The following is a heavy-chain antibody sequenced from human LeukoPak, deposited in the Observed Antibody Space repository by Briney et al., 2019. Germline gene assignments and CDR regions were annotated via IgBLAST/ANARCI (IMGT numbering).Heavy chain of an antibody. V-gene: IGHV3-30*02. CDR2: IRYDGSNK. Sequence: GGSLRLSRAASGFTFSSYGMHWVRQAPGKGLEWVAFIRYDGSNKYYADSVKGRFTISRDNSKNTLYLQMNSLRAEDTAVYYCAKDLTAMVRYYFDYWGQGTLVTVSS. D-gene: IGHD5-18*01. J-gene: IGHJ4*02. CDR1: GFTFSSYG. CDR3: AKDLTAMVRYYFDY.